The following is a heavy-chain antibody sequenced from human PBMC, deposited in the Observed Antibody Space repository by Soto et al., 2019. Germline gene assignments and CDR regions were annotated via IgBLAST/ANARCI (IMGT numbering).Heavy chain of an antibody. V-gene: IGHV1-2*04. D-gene: IGHD1-26*01. J-gene: IGHJ3*02. CDR1: GYTFTGYY. CDR2: INPNSGGT. Sequence: ASVKVSFKASGYTFTGYYMHWVRQAPGQGLEWMGWINPNSGGTNYAQKFQGWVTMTRDTSISTAYMELSRLRSDDTAVYYCARGGGPKNGSYFAFDIWGQGTMVTVSS. CDR3: ARGGGPKNGSYFAFDI.